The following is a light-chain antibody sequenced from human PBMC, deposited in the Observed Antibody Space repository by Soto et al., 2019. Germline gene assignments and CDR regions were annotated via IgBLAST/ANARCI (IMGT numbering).Light chain of an antibody. Sequence: EIVLTQSPATLSVSTGDSATLSCRASQSVGPNLVWYQQRFGQSPRLLIYHVSTRATGVPARFSGSGSETEFTLTISSLQPEDFAIYYCHQYNNWPSWTFGQGTKVDIK. CDR3: HQYNNWPSWT. CDR2: HVS. CDR1: QSVGPN. J-gene: IGKJ1*01. V-gene: IGKV3-15*01.